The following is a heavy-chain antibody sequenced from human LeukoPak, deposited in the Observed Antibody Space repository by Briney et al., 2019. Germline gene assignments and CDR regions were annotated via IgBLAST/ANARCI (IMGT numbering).Heavy chain of an antibody. D-gene: IGHD6-19*01. Sequence: RTGGSLRLSCAASGLTFSSYWMNWVRQAPGKGLEWVTIIKQDGSEEHYVDSVKGRFTISRDNAKNSVYLQMNRLRAEDTAMYYCAGGTGWLIDYWGQGALVTVSS. CDR2: IKQDGSEE. CDR3: AGGTGWLIDY. CDR1: GLTFSSYW. J-gene: IGHJ4*02. V-gene: IGHV3-7*03.